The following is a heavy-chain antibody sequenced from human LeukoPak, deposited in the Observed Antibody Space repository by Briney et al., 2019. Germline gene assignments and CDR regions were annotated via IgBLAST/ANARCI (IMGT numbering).Heavy chain of an antibody. D-gene: IGHD4-17*01. CDR3: ARGGVTAVTPPDY. CDR2: INPSGGST. Sequence: GASVKVSCKASGYTVTSYFIHWVRQAPGQGLEWMGIINPSGGSTSYAQKFQGRVSVTRDTSTSTVYMQLSSLRSEDTAVYHCARGGVTAVTPPDYWGQGTLVTVSS. CDR1: GYTVTSYF. V-gene: IGHV1-46*01. J-gene: IGHJ4*02.